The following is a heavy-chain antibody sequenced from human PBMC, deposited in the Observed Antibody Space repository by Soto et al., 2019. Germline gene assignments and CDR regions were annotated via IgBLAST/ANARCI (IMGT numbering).Heavy chain of an antibody. V-gene: IGHV4-30-4*01. CDR2: IYYSGST. J-gene: IGHJ6*02. D-gene: IGHD3-16*01. CDR3: ARDPRPLRTNYYGMDV. CDR1: GGSISSGDYY. Sequence: SETLSLTCTVSGGSISSGDYYWSWIRQPPGKGLEWIGYIYYSGSTYYNPSLKSRVTISVDTSKNQFSLKLSSVTAADTAVYYCARDPRPLRTNYYGMDVWGQGTMVTVSS.